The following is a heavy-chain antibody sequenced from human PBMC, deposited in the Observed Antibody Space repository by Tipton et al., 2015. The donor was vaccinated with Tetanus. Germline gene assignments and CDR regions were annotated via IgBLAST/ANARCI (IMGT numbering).Heavy chain of an antibody. CDR2: ISGSGDET. CDR3: ARELDCSGGGCYSYGLDV. CDR1: GFSFSNYA. J-gene: IGHJ6*02. D-gene: IGHD2-15*01. Sequence: SLRLSCAASGFSFSNYAMNWVRQSPLRGLEWVSGISGSGDETHYADSVKGRFTISRDNSKNTVYLQMNSLRAEDTAVYYCARELDCSGGGCYSYGLDVWGQGTTVTVSS. V-gene: IGHV3-23*01.